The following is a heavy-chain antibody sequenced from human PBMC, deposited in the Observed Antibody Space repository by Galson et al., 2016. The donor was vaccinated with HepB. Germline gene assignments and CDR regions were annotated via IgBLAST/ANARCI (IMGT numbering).Heavy chain of an antibody. CDR3: ARDLQVFSSGYYPYNFDY. CDR2: ISAYNGNT. CDR1: GYTFTSYG. V-gene: IGHV1-18*01. Sequence: SVTVSCKASGYTFTSYGISRVRQAPGQGLEWMGWISAYNGNTNYAQKLQGRVTVTTDTSTSTAYMELRSLRSDDTAVYYCARDLQVFSSGYYPYNFDYWGQGTLVTVSS. D-gene: IGHD3-22*01. J-gene: IGHJ4*02.